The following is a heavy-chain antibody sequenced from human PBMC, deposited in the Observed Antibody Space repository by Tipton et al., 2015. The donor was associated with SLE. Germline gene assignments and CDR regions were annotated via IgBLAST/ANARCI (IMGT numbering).Heavy chain of an antibody. J-gene: IGHJ2*01. CDR1: GGSISSYY. Sequence: TLSLTCTVSGGSISSYYWSWIRQPPGKGLEWIGYIYYSGSTNYNPSLKSRVTISVDTSKNQFSLKLSSVTAADTAVYYCARESLTTRFSRLWYFDLWGRGTLVTVSS. CDR2: IYYSGST. CDR3: ARESLTTRFSRLWYFDL. V-gene: IGHV4-59*12. D-gene: IGHD4-17*01.